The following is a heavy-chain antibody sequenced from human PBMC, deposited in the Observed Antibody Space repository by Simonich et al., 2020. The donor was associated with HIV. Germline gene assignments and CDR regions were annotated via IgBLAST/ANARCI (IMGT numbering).Heavy chain of an antibody. CDR1: GGSISTYY. V-gene: IGHV4-59*12. CDR2: IYYSGST. D-gene: IGHD3-22*01. Sequence: QVQLQQWGAGLLKPSETLSLTCTVSGGSISTYYWSWIRQPPGKGLEWIGYIYYSGSTNYNPSRKSRVTISVDTSKNQFSLKLSSVTAADTAVYYCARRGHYYDSFDLWGRGTLVTVSS. J-gene: IGHJ2*01. CDR3: ARRGHYYDSFDL.